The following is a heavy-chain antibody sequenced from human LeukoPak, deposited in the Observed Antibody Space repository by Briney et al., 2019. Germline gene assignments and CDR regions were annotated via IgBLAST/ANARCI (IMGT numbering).Heavy chain of an antibody. CDR1: GFTFDDYG. Sequence: GGSLRLSCAASGFTFDDYGMSWVRQVPGKGLEWVSGINWSGGSTDYADSVKGRFTFSRDNSKNTLYLHMNSLRAEDTAVYYCVKGLVYYFDYWGQGTLVSVSS. V-gene: IGHV3-20*04. CDR2: INWSGGST. D-gene: IGHD3-10*01. CDR3: VKGLVYYFDY. J-gene: IGHJ4*02.